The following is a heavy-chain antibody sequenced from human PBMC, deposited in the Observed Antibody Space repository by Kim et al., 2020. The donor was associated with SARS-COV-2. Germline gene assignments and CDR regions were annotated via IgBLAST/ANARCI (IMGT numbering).Heavy chain of an antibody. CDR2: INHSGST. J-gene: IGHJ6*01. CDR3: ARVNRFYGSGSYGGMDV. D-gene: IGHD3-10*01. Sequence: GSLSLTCAVYGGSFSGYYWSWIRQPPGKGLEWIGEINHSGSTNYNPSLKSRVTISVDTSKNQFSLKLSSVTAADTAVYYCARVNRFYGSGSYGGMDVWG. CDR1: GGSFSGYY. V-gene: IGHV4-34*01.